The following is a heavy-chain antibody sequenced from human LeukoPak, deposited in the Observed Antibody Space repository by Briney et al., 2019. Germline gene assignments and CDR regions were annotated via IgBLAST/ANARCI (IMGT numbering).Heavy chain of an antibody. CDR2: IGPYGGDT. CDR3: ARDLWNFYDDSGYNRDFDS. Sequence: ASVKLSCKATSRISWVRKAPGQGLHQMGWIGPYGGDTYYAQKIQGRITVTTDTSTSTVYMELRKLRSDDTAVYYCARDLWNFYDDSGYNRDFDSWGQGTLVTVSS. CDR1: TSR. V-gene: IGHV1-18*01. J-gene: IGHJ5*01. D-gene: IGHD3-22*01.